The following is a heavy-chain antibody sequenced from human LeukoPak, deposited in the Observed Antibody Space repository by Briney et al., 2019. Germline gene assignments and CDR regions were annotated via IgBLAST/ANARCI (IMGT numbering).Heavy chain of an antibody. V-gene: IGHV4-4*07. CDR3: ARGSDAIVVVPAAMPGDAFDI. Sequence: PSETLSLTCTVSGGSISNYWSWIRQPAGKGLEWIGRIYTSGSTNYNPSLKSRVTISVDTSKNQFSLKLSSVTAADTAVYYCARGSDAIVVVPAAMPGDAFDIWGQGTMVTVSS. J-gene: IGHJ3*02. CDR2: IYTSGST. CDR1: GGSISNY. D-gene: IGHD2-2*01.